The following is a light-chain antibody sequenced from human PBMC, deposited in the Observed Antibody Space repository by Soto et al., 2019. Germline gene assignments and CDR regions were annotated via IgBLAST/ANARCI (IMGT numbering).Light chain of an antibody. V-gene: IGKV1-39*01. CDR2: AAS. Sequence: DIQMTQSPSSLSASVGDRVNMTCRASRSISRYLSWYQQKPGKAPNLLIYAASSLQSGVPSRFSGAGSGTDFTLTIANPHPEDFAIYYCKQSYSTQWTFGQGTKVDI. CDR3: KQSYSTQWT. J-gene: IGKJ1*01. CDR1: RSISRY.